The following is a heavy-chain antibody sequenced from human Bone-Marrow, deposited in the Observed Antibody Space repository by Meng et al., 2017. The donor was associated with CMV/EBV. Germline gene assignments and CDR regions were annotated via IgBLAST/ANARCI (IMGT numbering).Heavy chain of an antibody. J-gene: IGHJ6*02. CDR2: IKQDGSEI. D-gene: IGHD2-2*02. V-gene: IGHV3-7*01. CDR3: ARDLRHQLLYGYYYGMDV. Sequence: GESLKIPCAASGFTFSNYWMSWVRQAPGKGPEWVANIKQDGSEIHYVDSVEGRFTISRDNAKNSLYLQMNSLRAEDTAVYYCARDLRHQLLYGYYYGMDVWGQGTTVTVSS. CDR1: GFTFSNYW.